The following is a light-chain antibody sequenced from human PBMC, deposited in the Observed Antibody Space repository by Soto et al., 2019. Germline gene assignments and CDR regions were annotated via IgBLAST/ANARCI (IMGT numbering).Light chain of an antibody. Sequence: QSVLTQPPSVSAAAGQKVTISCSGSYSNIGSNFVSWYQHFPGSAPKLLIYDNSQRPSGIPDRFSGSKSGSSATLAITGLQNGDEADYYCGTWDSSLSVVLFGGGTKVTVL. CDR2: DNS. CDR3: GTWDSSLSVVL. V-gene: IGLV1-51*01. J-gene: IGLJ2*01. CDR1: YSNIGSNF.